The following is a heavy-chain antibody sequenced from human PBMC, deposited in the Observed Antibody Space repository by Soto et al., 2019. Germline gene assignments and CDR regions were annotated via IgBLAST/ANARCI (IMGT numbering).Heavy chain of an antibody. J-gene: IGHJ4*02. CDR1: GYTFTSYG. Sequence: ASVKVSCKASGYTFTSYGISWVRQAPGQGLEWMGWISAYNGNTNYAQKLQGRVTMTTDTSTSTAYMELRSLRSDDTAVYYCARDMGQRHYDYIWGSYRYEAVDYWGQGTLVTVSS. V-gene: IGHV1-18*01. CDR3: ARDMGQRHYDYIWGSYRYEAVDY. D-gene: IGHD3-16*02. CDR2: ISAYNGNT.